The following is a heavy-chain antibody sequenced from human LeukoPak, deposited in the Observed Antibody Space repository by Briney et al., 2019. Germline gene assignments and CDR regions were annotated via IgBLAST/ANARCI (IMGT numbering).Heavy chain of an antibody. D-gene: IGHD6-13*01. J-gene: IGHJ4*02. CDR2: IYYSGST. V-gene: IGHV4-39*01. CDR1: GDSISSSSYY. CDR3: ATRSSWTDY. Sequence: SETLSLTCTVSGDSISSSSYYWGWIRQPPGKGLEWIGSIYYSGSTYYNPSLKSRVTISVDTSKNQFSLKLSSVTAADTAVYYCATRSSWTDYWGQGTLVTVSS.